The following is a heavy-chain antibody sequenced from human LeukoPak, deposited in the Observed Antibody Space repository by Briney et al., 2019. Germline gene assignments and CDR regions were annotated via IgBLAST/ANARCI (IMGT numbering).Heavy chain of an antibody. CDR2: IRYDGSNK. CDR1: GFTFSSYG. Sequence: GSLRLSCAASGFTFSSYGMHWVRQAPGKGLGWVAFIRYDGSNKYYADSVKGRFTISRDNSKNTLYLQMNSLRAEDTAVYYCAKDHGNWFDPWGQGTLVTVSS. V-gene: IGHV3-30*02. CDR3: AKDHGNWFDP. J-gene: IGHJ5*02.